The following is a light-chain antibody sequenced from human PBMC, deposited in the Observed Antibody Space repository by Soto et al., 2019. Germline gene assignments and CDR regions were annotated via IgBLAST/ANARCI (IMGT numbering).Light chain of an antibody. V-gene: IGLV2-23*01. CDR2: EGS. J-gene: IGLJ3*02. CDR3: CSYAASSALV. Sequence: QSALTQPASVSGSPGQSITISCTGTSSDLGSYNLVSWYQQYPGKAPKLMIYEGSKRPSGVSNRFSGSKSGNTASLTISGLQAEDEADYYCCSYAASSALVFGGGTKLTVL. CDR1: SSDLGSYNL.